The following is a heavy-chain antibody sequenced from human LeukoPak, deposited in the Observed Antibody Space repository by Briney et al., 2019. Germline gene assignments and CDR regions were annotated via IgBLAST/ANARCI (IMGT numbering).Heavy chain of an antibody. Sequence: PGGSLRLSCAASGFTFSSYGMDWVRQAPGKGLEWVAVIWYDGSNKYYADSVKGRFTISRDNSKNTLYLQMNSLRAEDTAVYYCVRELEGGLGDYWGQGTLFTVSS. CDR3: VRELEGGLGDY. V-gene: IGHV3-33*01. CDR1: GFTFSSYG. D-gene: IGHD2-15*01. J-gene: IGHJ4*02. CDR2: IWYDGSNK.